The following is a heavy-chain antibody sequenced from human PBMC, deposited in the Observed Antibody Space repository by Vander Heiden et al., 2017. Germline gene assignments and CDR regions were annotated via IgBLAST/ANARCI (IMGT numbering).Heavy chain of an antibody. CDR1: GFTFSSYS. CDR2: ISSSSSYI. CDR3: AIAVRGWELKRGFDY. V-gene: IGHV3-21*01. D-gene: IGHD1-26*01. Sequence: EVQLVESGGGLVKPGGSLRLSCAASGFTFSSYSMNWVRQAPGKGLEWVSSISSSSSYIYYADSGKGRFTISRDNAKNSLYMQMNRLRAEETAVYYCAIAVRGWELKRGFDYWGQGTMVTVCS. J-gene: IGHJ4*02.